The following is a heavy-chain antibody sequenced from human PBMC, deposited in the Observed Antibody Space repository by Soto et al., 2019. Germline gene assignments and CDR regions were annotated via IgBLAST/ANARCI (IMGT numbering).Heavy chain of an antibody. CDR2: ISYDGSNK. CDR1: GFTFSSYA. V-gene: IGHV3-30-3*01. J-gene: IGHJ5*02. Sequence: GGSLRLSCAASGFTFSSYAIHWVRQAPGKGLEWVADISYDGSNKYYADSVKGRFTISRDNSKDTLYLQMNSLRAEDTAVYYCARDTLETASLHQNTGLAPWGQGTLVPVSS. CDR3: ARDTLETASLHQNTGLAP.